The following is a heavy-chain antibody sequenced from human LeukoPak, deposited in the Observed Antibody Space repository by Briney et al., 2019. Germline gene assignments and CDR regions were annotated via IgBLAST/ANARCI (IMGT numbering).Heavy chain of an antibody. V-gene: IGHV3-53*01. CDR2: IYADGNT. Sequence: GGSLRLSCAASGFIVNTNYMTWVRQAPGRGLEWVSFIYADGNTYYADSVKGRFTISRDNSNNMPYLQMNSLRAEDTAVYYCAKKAHYDAYAKYFDYWGQGTLVTVSS. D-gene: IGHD4-17*01. J-gene: IGHJ4*02. CDR3: AKKAHYDAYAKYFDY. CDR1: GFIVNTNY.